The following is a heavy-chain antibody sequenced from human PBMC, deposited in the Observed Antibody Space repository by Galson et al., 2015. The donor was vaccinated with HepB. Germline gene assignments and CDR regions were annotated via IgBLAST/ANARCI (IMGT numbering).Heavy chain of an antibody. Sequence: SVKVSCKASGYTFTSYAMHWVRQAPGQRLEWMGWINAGNGNTKYSQKFQGRVTITRDTSASTAYMELSSLRSEDTAVYYCARSGYWNTVTDYWGQGTLVTVSS. V-gene: IGHV1-3*01. J-gene: IGHJ4*02. CDR1: GYTFTSYA. CDR2: INAGNGNT. CDR3: ARSGYWNTVTDY. D-gene: IGHD1-1*01.